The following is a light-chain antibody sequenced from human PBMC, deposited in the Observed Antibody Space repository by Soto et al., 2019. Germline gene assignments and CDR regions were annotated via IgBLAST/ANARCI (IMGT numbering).Light chain of an antibody. CDR3: SSHPSSSTLVV. CDR2: EVS. Sequence: QSALTQPASVSGSPGQSITISCTGTSSDVGGYNYVSWYQQHPGKAPKLMIYEVSNRPSGVSNRFSGSKSGNTASLAISGLQAEDQADYYCSSHPSSSTLVVFGGGSKPTVL. V-gene: IGLV2-14*01. CDR1: SSDVGGYNY. J-gene: IGLJ2*01.